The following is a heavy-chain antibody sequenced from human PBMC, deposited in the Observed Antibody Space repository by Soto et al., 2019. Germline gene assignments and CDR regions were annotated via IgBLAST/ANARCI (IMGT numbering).Heavy chain of an antibody. CDR1: GFTFSSYG. CDR2: IWYDGSNK. Sequence: QVQLVESGGGVVQPGRSLRLSCAASGFTFSSYGMHWVRQAPGKGLEWVAVIWYDGSNKYYADSVKGRFTISRDNSKNTLDLQMNSLRAEDTAVYYCARDTVGNVPAGMSGPYYYYYYGMDVWGQGTTVTVSS. V-gene: IGHV3-33*01. J-gene: IGHJ6*02. CDR3: ARDTVGNVPAGMSGPYYYYYYGMDV. D-gene: IGHD2-2*01.